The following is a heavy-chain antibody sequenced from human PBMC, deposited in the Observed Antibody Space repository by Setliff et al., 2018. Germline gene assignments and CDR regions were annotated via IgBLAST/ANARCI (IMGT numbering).Heavy chain of an antibody. D-gene: IGHD4-17*01. CDR1: GFTFGDYA. CDR2: IRNKPYGGTT. CDR3: SRDLGAEIRYCFDY. Sequence: PGGSLRLSCTASGFTFGDYAMSWFRQAPGKGLEWVGCIRNKPYGGTTEYAASVKGRFTISGDDSKSIAYLQMNSLKTEDTAVYYCSRDLGAEIRYCFDYWGQGTLVTVSS. J-gene: IGHJ4*02. V-gene: IGHV3-49*03.